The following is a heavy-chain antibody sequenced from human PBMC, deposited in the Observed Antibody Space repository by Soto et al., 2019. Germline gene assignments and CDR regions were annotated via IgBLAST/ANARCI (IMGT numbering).Heavy chain of an antibody. CDR3: ARGVVRHCDWLLWVPWFDP. Sequence: PSETLSLTCTVSGGSISSGGYYWSWIRQHPGKGLEWIGYIYYSGSTYYNPSLKSRVTISVDTSKNQFYLKLSSVTAADTAVYYCARGVVRHCDWLLWVPWFDPWGQGTLVTVSS. CDR1: GGSISSGGYY. V-gene: IGHV4-31*03. J-gene: IGHJ5*02. CDR2: IYYSGST. D-gene: IGHD3-9*01.